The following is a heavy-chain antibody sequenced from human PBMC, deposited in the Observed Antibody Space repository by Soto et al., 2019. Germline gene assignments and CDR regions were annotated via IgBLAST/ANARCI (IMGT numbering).Heavy chain of an antibody. CDR2: IHYSGST. CDR1: GGSISSGDYY. Sequence: SETLSLTCTVSGGSISSGDYYWSWIRQPPGKGLEWIGYIHYSGSTYYNPSLKSRVTISVDTSKNQFSLKLSSATAADTAVYYCARDKGNDDSSGYRYTWFDPWGQGTLVTVSS. D-gene: IGHD3-22*01. J-gene: IGHJ5*02. CDR3: ARDKGNDDSSGYRYTWFDP. V-gene: IGHV4-30-4*01.